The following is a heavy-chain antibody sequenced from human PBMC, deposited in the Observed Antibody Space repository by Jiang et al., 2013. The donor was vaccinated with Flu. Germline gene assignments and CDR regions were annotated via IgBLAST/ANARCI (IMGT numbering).Heavy chain of an antibody. CDR3: ARDLGSSPYWYFDL. D-gene: IGHD6-6*01. V-gene: IGHV1-18*01. CDR2: ISAYNGNT. Sequence: GQGLEWMGWISAYNGNTNYAQKLQGRVTMTTDTSTSTAYMELRSLRSDDTAVYYCARDLGSSPYWYFDLWGRGTLVTVSS. J-gene: IGHJ2*01.